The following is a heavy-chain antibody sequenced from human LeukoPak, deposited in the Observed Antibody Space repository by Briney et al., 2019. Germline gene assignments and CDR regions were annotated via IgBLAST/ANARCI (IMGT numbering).Heavy chain of an antibody. Sequence: PGGSLRLSCAASGFTFSSYWMTWVRQAPGKGLEWVANIKYDGSAKYYVDSVKGRFTISRDNAENSLYLETNSLRAGDTAVYYCARIMEDHYYHLSGYFYYFDYWGQGTLVTVSS. V-gene: IGHV3-7*03. CDR2: IKYDGSAK. J-gene: IGHJ4*02. D-gene: IGHD3-22*01. CDR3: ARIMEDHYYHLSGYFYYFDY. CDR1: GFTFSSYW.